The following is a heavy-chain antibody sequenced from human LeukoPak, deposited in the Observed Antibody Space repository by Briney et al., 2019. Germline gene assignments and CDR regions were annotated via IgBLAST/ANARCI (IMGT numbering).Heavy chain of an antibody. CDR2: IYYSGST. J-gene: IGHJ5*02. Sequence: PSETLSLTCTVSGGSISSYYWSWIRQPPGKGLEWIGYIYYSGSTNYNPSLKSRVTISVDTSKNQFSLKLGSVTAADTAVYYCARGLRYFDWSYNWFDPWGQGTLVTVSS. D-gene: IGHD3-9*01. CDR1: GGSISSYY. CDR3: ARGLRYFDWSYNWFDP. V-gene: IGHV4-59*01.